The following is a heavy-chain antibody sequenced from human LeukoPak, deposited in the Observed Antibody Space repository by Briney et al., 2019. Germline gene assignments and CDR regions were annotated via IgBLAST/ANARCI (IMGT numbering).Heavy chain of an antibody. CDR2: IKSKTNAGTT. V-gene: IGHV3-15*01. D-gene: IGHD3-10*01. CDR3: ATYGSGRKFDY. Sequence: GGSLRLSCSASGFTFSDAWMSWVRQVPGKGLEWVGHIKSKTNAGTTDYAAPVKGRFTISKDDSKNTLYLQMNNLKTEDAAVYYCATYGSGRKFDYWGQGTLVTVSS. CDR1: GFTFSDAW. J-gene: IGHJ4*02.